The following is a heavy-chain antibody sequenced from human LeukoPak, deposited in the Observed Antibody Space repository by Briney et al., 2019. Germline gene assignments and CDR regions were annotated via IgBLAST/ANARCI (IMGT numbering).Heavy chain of an antibody. D-gene: IGHD5-24*01. CDR2: ISGSGDET. CDR1: GFAFSNYA. J-gene: IGHJ4*02. Sequence: GGSLSLSCATSGFAFSNYAMNWVRQAPGKGLEWVSGISGSGDETYYAVSVKGRFTISRDNYKNMLYLQMNSLSAEDTAVYYCAKRLRDGYNPHIDSWGQGTLVTASS. V-gene: IGHV3-23*01. CDR3: AKRLRDGYNPHIDS.